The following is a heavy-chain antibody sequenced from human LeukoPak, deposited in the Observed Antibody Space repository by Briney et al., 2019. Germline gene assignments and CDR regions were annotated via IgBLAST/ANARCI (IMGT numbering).Heavy chain of an antibody. J-gene: IGHJ4*02. CDR1: GYSISSSYY. CDR2: IYHSGST. V-gene: IGHV4-38-2*02. Sequence: SETLSLTCTVSGYSISSSYYWGWIRQPPGKGLEWIGSIYHSGSTYYNPSLKSRVTISVDTSKIQFSLKLSSVTAADTAVYYCARDQATRGDYYGSGSPAFFDYWGQGSLVTVSS. D-gene: IGHD3-10*01. CDR3: ARDQATRGDYYGSGSPAFFDY.